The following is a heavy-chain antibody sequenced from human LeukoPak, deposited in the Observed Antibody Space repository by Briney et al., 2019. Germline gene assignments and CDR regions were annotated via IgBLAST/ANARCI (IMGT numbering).Heavy chain of an antibody. CDR2: IIPIFGTA. J-gene: IGHJ5*02. D-gene: IGHD3-16*01. CDR1: GGTFSGYA. V-gene: IGHV1-69*05. CDR3: ARDLRDQKSRWFGP. Sequence: GASVKVSCKASGGTFSGYAISWVRQAPGQGLEWMGGIIPIFGTANYAQKFQGRVTITTDESTTTAYMELSSLRSEDTAVYYCARDLRDQKSRWFGPWGQGTLVTVSS.